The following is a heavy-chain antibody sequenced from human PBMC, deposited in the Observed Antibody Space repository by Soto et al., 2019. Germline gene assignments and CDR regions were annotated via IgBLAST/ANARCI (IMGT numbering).Heavy chain of an antibody. CDR1: GYSFTSYW. CDR3: ARGDLYYYDSSGYFFDS. V-gene: IGHV5-51*01. Sequence: GESLKISCKGSGYSFTSYWIGWVRQMPGKGLEWMGIIYPGDSDTRYSPSFQGQVTTSADKSISTAYLQWSSLKASDTAMYYCARGDLYYYDSSGYFFDSWGQGTLVTVSS. J-gene: IGHJ4*02. D-gene: IGHD3-22*01. CDR2: IYPGDSDT.